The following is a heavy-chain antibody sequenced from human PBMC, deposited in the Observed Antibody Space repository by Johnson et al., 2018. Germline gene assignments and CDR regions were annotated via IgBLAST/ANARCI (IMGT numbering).Heavy chain of an antibody. CDR1: GFTFSSYG. J-gene: IGHJ6*03. Sequence: QVQLVESGGGVVQPGRSLRLSCAASGFTFSSYGMHWVRQAPGKVLEWVAVISYDGSNKYYADSVKGLFTISGDNSKNTLNLRMNSLRAEDTAVYYFARGLLWCGERGVCYMDVWGKGTTVTVSS. V-gene: IGHV3-30*03. CDR2: ISYDGSNK. D-gene: IGHD3-10*01. CDR3: ARGLLWCGERGVCYMDV.